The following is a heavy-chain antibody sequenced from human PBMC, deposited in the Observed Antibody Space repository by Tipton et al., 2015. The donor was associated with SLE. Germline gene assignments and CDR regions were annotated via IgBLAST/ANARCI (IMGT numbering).Heavy chain of an antibody. CDR2: IYTSGST. Sequence: GLVKPSQTLSLTCTVSGGSISSGSYYWSWIRQPAGKGLEWIGRIYTSGSTNYNPSLKSRVTISVDTSKNQFSLKMSSVTAADTAVYYCASTVWDLGRLDYFDSWGQGTLVTVSS. D-gene: IGHD3-10*01. CDR3: ASTVWDLGRLDYFDS. J-gene: IGHJ4*02. V-gene: IGHV4-61*02. CDR1: GGSISSGSYY.